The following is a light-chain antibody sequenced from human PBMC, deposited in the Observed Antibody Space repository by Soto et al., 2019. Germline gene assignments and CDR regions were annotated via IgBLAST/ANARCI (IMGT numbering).Light chain of an antibody. CDR2: EVY. CDR3: ISYIPSTTTHWV. J-gene: IGLJ3*02. V-gene: IGLV2-14*01. CDR1: NSDVGGYDR. Sequence: QSALTQPASVSGSPGQSITISCTGTNSDVGGYDRVSWYQHHPGKAPKLLIFEVYNRPSGISDRFSGSKSGDTASLTISGLQAEHEADYYCISYIPSTTTHWVFGGGTQLTVL.